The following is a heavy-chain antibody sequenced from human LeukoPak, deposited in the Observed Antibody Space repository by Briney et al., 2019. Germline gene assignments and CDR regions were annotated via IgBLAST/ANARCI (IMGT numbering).Heavy chain of an antibody. D-gene: IGHD6-6*01. V-gene: IGHV4-38-2*02. CDR1: SSSISSVNY. CDR3: ARDFSSSSTVYYYYYMDV. Sequence: PSETLSLTCTVSSSSISSVNYWGWIRQPPGKGLEWIAFISRTGTTNYNPSLKSRVTISIDTSKNHFSLKLSSVTAADTAIYYCARDFSSSSTVYYYYYMDVWGKGTTVTVSS. CDR2: ISRTGTT. J-gene: IGHJ6*03.